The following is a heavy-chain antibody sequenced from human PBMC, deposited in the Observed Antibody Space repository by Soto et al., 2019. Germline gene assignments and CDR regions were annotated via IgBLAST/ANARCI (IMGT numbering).Heavy chain of an antibody. CDR1: GFTFSSYS. Sequence: EVQLVESGGGLVKPGGSLRLSCAASGFTFSSYSMNWVRQAPGKGLEWVSSISSSSSYIYYADSVKGRFTISRDNAKNSLYLQMNSLRAEDTAVYYCAQKYGDFSLWFDPWGQGTLVTVSS. CDR2: ISSSSSYI. V-gene: IGHV3-21*01. J-gene: IGHJ5*02. D-gene: IGHD4-17*01. CDR3: AQKYGDFSLWFDP.